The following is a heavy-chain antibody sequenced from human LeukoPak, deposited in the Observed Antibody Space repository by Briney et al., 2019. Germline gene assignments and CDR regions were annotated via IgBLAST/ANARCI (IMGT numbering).Heavy chain of an antibody. CDR2: ISWNSVSI. D-gene: IGHD6-6*01. CDR1: GFTFDDYA. CDR3: AKDLFIEYSTSSFDY. V-gene: IGHV3-9*01. Sequence: GGSLRLSCAASGFTFDDYAMHWVRQAPGKGLEWVSGISWNSVSIGYADSVKGRFTISRDNAKNSLYLQMNSLRAEDTALYYCAKDLFIEYSTSSFDYWGQGTLVTVSS. J-gene: IGHJ4*02.